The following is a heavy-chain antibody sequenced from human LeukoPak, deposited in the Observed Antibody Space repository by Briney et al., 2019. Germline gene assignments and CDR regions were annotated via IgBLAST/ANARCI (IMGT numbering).Heavy chain of an antibody. CDR2: IYSGGST. CDR3: ARDNYTSTSCYDY. V-gene: IGHV3-66*01. J-gene: IGHJ4*02. D-gene: IGHD2-2*01. CDR1: GFTVSSNY. Sequence: QSGGSLRLSCAASGFTVSSNYMSWVRQAPGRGLEWVSVIYSGGSTYYADSVKGRFTISRDNSKNTLYLQMNSLSAEDTAVYYCARDNYTSTSCYDYWGQGTLVTVSS.